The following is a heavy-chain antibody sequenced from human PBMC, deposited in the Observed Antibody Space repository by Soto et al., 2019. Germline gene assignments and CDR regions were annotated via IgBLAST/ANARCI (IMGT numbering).Heavy chain of an antibody. J-gene: IGHJ5*02. Sequence: QVQLVESGGGVVQPGRSLRLSCAASGFTFSSYGMHWVRQAPGKGLEWVAVISYDGSNTYYADSVKGRFTISRDNSKNTLYLQMNSLRAEDTAVYYCAKKRRQDIVVVPAATEFDPWGQGTLVTVSS. V-gene: IGHV3-30*18. CDR3: AKKRRQDIVVVPAATEFDP. CDR2: ISYDGSNT. CDR1: GFTFSSYG. D-gene: IGHD2-2*01.